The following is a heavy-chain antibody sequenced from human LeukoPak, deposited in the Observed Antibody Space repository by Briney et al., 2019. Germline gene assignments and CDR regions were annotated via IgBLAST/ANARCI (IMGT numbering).Heavy chain of an antibody. CDR2: ISSSGSTI. D-gene: IGHD5-18*01. CDR1: GFTSSDYY. V-gene: IGHV3-11*01. CDR3: ARRYGSGYSYGYFDY. J-gene: IGHJ4*02. Sequence: GGSLRLSCAASGFTSSDYYMSWIRQAPGKGLEWVSYISSSGSTIYYADSVKGRFTISRDSAKNSLYLQMNSLRAEDTAVYYCARRYGSGYSYGYFDYWGQGTLVTVSS.